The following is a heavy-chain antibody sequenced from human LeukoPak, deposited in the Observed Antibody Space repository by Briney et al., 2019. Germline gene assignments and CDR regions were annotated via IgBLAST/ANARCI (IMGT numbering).Heavy chain of an antibody. CDR2: VTGSYESI. V-gene: IGHV3-23*01. D-gene: IGHD3-3*01. CDR3: AREAIKTTYYDFWSGSPGYYGMDV. J-gene: IGHJ6*02. CDR1: GFTFSTHA. Sequence: PGGSLRLSCAASGFTFSTHAMSWVRQAPGKGLEWVASVTGSYESIYYADSVKGRFTISRDNAKNSLYLQMNSLRAEDTAVYYCAREAIKTTYYDFWSGSPGYYGMDVWGQGTTVTVSS.